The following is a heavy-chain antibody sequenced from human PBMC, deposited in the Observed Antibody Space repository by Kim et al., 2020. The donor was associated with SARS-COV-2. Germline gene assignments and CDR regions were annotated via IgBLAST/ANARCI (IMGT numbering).Heavy chain of an antibody. D-gene: IGHD6-13*01. CDR3: ARGSSRSPLAAALQIYYYYYGMDV. Sequence: ASVKVSCKASGYTFTSYDINWVRQATGQGLEWMGWMNHNSGNTGYAQKFQGRVTMTRNTSISTAYMELSSLRSEDTAVYYCARGSSRSPLAAALQIYYYYYGMDVWGQGTTVTVSS. V-gene: IGHV1-8*01. CDR1: GYTFTSYD. J-gene: IGHJ6*02. CDR2: MNHNSGNT.